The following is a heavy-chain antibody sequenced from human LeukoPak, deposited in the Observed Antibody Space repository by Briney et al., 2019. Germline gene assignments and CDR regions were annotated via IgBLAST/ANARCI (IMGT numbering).Heavy chain of an antibody. CDR2: ISGSGGST. Sequence: GGSLRLSCAASGFTFNNYAMSWVRQTPGKGLEWVSGISGSGGSTYYADSVKGRFTISRDNSKNTLYLQMNSLRAEDTAVYYCAKENSVADFDYWGQGTLVTVSS. D-gene: IGHD6-19*01. CDR1: GFTFNNYA. CDR3: AKENSVADFDY. J-gene: IGHJ4*02. V-gene: IGHV3-23*01.